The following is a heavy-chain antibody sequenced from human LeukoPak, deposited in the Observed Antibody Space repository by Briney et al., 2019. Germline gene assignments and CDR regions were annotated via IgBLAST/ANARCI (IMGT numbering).Heavy chain of an antibody. CDR1: GGSLRSSSYY. CDR2: IYYSGST. J-gene: IGHJ4*02. CDR3: ATSSWYLYYFDY. Sequence: PSETLSLTCTVSGGSLRSSSYYWGWIRQPPGKGLEWIGSIYYSGSTYYNPSLKSRVTISVDTSKNQFSLKLSSVTAADTAVYYCATSSWYLYYFDYWGQGTLVTVSS. D-gene: IGHD6-13*01. V-gene: IGHV4-39*07.